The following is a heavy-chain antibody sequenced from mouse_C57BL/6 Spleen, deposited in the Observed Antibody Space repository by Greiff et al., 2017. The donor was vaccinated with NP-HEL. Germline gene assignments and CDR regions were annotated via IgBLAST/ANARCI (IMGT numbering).Heavy chain of an antibody. D-gene: IGHD1-1*01. CDR1: GYTFTSYW. V-gene: IGHV1-55*01. J-gene: IGHJ1*03. CDR3: AKAGDYGTLWYFDV. Sequence: QVQLQQPGAELVKPGASVKMSCKASGYTFTSYWITWVKQRPGQGLEWIGDIYPGSGSTNYNEKFKSKATLTVDTSFSTAYMQLSSLTSEDSAVYYCAKAGDYGTLWYFDVWGTGTTVTVSS. CDR2: IYPGSGST.